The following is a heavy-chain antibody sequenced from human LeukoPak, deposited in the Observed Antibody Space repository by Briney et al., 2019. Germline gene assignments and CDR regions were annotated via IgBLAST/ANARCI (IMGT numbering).Heavy chain of an antibody. J-gene: IGHJ4*02. Sequence: GGSLRRFCAASGFTFNDYAMHWVRQAPGKGLEWVAVISHDGTNKYYAESVRGRFTISRDNSRNTLYLYMNSLRDADTAVYYCALTVIGVVSYFEHWRQGRLVTVSS. CDR3: ALTVIGVVSYFEH. D-gene: IGHD2-21*01. CDR1: GFTFNDYA. V-gene: IGHV3-30*04. CDR2: ISHDGTNK.